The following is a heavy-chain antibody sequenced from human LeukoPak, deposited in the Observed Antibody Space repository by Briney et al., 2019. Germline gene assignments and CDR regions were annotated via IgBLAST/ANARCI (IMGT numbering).Heavy chain of an antibody. CDR2: INHSGST. CDR1: GGSFSGYY. V-gene: IGHV4-34*01. Sequence: SETLSLTCAVYGGSFSGYYWSWIRQPPGKGLEWIGEINHSGSTNYNPSLKSRVTIAVDTSKNQFSLKLSSVTAADTAVYYCARGEPEYYDILTGYPLDYWGQGTLLTVSS. CDR3: ARGEPEYYDILTGYPLDY. D-gene: IGHD3-9*01. J-gene: IGHJ4*02.